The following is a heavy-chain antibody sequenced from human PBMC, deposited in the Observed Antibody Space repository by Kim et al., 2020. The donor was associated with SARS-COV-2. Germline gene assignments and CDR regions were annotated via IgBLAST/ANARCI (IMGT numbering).Heavy chain of an antibody. CDR3: ARDLGNNRRTYGVDV. V-gene: IGHV1-46*01. D-gene: IGHD1-1*01. CDR2: VNPSGGNT. Sequence: ASVKVSCKASGYTFTDYYIHWVRQAPGQGLEWMGLVNPSGGNTGSALKFRGRVTMTRDTSTSTVYIDLSNLKSEDTAIYYCARDLGNNRRTYGVDVWGQGTTVTVSS. J-gene: IGHJ6*02. CDR1: GYTFTDYY.